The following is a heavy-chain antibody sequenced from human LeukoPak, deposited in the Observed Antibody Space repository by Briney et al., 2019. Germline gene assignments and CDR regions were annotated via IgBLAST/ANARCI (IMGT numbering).Heavy chain of an antibody. J-gene: IGHJ4*02. V-gene: IGHV4-34*01. CDR3: ASLRITMIVVPR. D-gene: IGHD3-22*01. CDR1: GGSFSGYY. Sequence: SETLSLTCAVYGGSFSGYYWSWIRQPPGKGREWIGEINHSGSTNYNPSLKSRVTISVDTSKNQFSLKLSSVTAADTAVYYCASLRITMIVVPRWGQGTLVTVSS. CDR2: INHSGST.